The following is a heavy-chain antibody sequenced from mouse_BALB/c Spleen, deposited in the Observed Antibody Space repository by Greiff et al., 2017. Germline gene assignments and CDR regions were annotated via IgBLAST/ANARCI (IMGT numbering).Heavy chain of an antibody. V-gene: IGHV3-2*02. Sequence: EVQLVESGPGLVKPSQSLSLTCTVTGYSITSDYAWNWIRQFPGNKLEWMGYISYSGSTSYNPSLKSRISITRDTSKNQFFLQLNSVTTEDTATYYCAREVWYWYFDVWGAGTTVTVSS. J-gene: IGHJ1*01. CDR3: AREVWYWYFDV. CDR2: ISYSGST. CDR1: GYSITSDYA. D-gene: IGHD2-10*02.